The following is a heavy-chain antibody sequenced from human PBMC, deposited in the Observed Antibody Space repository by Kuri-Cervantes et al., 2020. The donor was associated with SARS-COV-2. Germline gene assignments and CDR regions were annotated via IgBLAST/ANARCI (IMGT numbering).Heavy chain of an antibody. CDR2: IRYDGSNK. V-gene: IGHV3-30*02. Sequence: GGSLRLSCAASGFTFSSYGMHWVRQAPGKGLEWVAFIRYDGSNKYYADSVKGRFTISRDNSKNTLYLQMNSLRAEDTAVCYCAKPGVVRSAFDYWGQGTLVTVSS. D-gene: IGHD3-3*01. CDR3: AKPGVVRSAFDY. CDR1: GFTFSSYG. J-gene: IGHJ4*02.